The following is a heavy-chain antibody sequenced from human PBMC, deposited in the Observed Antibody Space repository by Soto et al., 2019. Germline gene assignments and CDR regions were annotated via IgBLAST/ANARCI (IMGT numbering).Heavy chain of an antibody. Sequence: DVHLVESGGGLVGPGGSLRLSCAVSGLSFRDAWMNWVRQAPGQGLEWLGRSIGGGGPIEYAAPVKGRFTISRDDSRNLFYLQMDSLNTVDTPLYYCTWIQRSLDRYASNVWGQGTLVTVSS. CDR2: SIGGGGPI. CDR1: GLSFRDAW. J-gene: IGHJ4*02. D-gene: IGHD5-18*01. V-gene: IGHV3-15*01. CDR3: TWIQRSLDRYASNV.